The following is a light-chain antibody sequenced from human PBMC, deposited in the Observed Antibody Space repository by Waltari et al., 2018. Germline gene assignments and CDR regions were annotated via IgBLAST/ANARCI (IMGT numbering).Light chain of an antibody. CDR1: QRIRDG. CDR2: AAS. V-gene: IGKV1-6*01. J-gene: IGKJ1*01. Sequence: AIQMTQSPSAHSASIGDRVTITCRASQRIRDGLAWFQQKPGKAPMLLIYAASTLESGVPSRFSGSGSGTEFTLTISSLQPEDFATYYCLQDFNYPWTFGQGTKVEIK. CDR3: LQDFNYPWT.